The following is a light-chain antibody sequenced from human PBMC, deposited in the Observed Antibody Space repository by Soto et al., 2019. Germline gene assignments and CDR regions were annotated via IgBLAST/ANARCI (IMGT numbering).Light chain of an antibody. CDR1: QDISYY. J-gene: IGKJ3*01. CDR3: QQYDDLLFT. V-gene: IGKV1-33*01. CDR2: DAS. Sequence: DIQMTQSPSSLSASVGDRVTIACQASQDISYYLNWYQQKPGKAPKLLIYDASNLETGVPSRFSGSGSGTDFIFTISRLQPEDIATYYCQQYDDLLFTFGPGTKVDIK.